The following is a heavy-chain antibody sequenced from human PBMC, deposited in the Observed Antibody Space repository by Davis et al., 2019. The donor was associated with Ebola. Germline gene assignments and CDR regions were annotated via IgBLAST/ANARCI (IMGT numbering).Heavy chain of an antibody. CDR1: GFTFSSYS. V-gene: IGHV3-48*04. D-gene: IGHD6-13*01. Sequence: GGSLRLSCAASGFTFSSYSMNWVRQAPGKGLEWVSYISSSSSTIYYADSVKGRFTISRDNAKNSLYLQMNSLRAEDTAVYYCARVRQQLVFAWFDPWGQGTLVTVSS. J-gene: IGHJ5*02. CDR2: ISSSSSTI. CDR3: ARVRQQLVFAWFDP.